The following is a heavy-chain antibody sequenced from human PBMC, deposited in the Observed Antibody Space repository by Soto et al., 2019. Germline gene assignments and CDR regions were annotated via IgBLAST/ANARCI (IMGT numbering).Heavy chain of an antibody. CDR2: IKSKTHGGTT. CDR3: TTDRYYSPIDS. D-gene: IGHD1-26*01. V-gene: IGHV3-15*01. J-gene: IGHJ4*02. Sequence: GGSLRLSCTASGFSFSDAWMSWVRQAPGKGLEWVGRIKSKTHGGTTDCAAPVKGRFAISRDDSKNTLYLQMNSLRIEDTAVYYCTTDRYYSPIDSWGQGTLVTVSS. CDR1: GFSFSDAW.